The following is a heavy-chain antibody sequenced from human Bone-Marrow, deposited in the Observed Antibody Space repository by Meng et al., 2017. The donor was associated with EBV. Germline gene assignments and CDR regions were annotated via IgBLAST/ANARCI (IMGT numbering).Heavy chain of an antibody. J-gene: IGHJ4*02. V-gene: IGHV3-30-3*01. Sequence: QVELVGSGGGVVQPGRSLRLSCAASGFTFSSYAMHWVRQAPGKGLEWVAVISYDGSNKYYADSVKGRFTISRDNSKNTLYLQMNSLRAEDTAVYYCARDEGRWELTASYYFDYWGQGTLVTVSS. D-gene: IGHD1-26*01. CDR3: ARDEGRWELTASYYFDY. CDR1: GFTFSSYA. CDR2: ISYDGSNK.